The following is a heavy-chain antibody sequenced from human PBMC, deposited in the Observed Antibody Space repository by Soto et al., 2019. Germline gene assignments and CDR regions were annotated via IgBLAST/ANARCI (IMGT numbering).Heavy chain of an antibody. D-gene: IGHD3-22*01. CDR3: AKVYSSGSYFPDY. Sequence: PGGSLRLSCTGSGFPFSAYNINWVRQTPGKGLEWVSAISARGDSTYYADSVKGRFTISRDNSRNTLYLQMNSLRAEDTAVYSCAKVYSSGSYFPDYWGQGTLVTVSS. J-gene: IGHJ4*02. CDR2: ISARGDST. CDR1: GFPFSAYN. V-gene: IGHV3-23*01.